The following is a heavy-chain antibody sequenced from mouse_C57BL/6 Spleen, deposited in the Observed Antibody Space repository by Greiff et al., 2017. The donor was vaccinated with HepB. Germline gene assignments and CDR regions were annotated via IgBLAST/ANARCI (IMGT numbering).Heavy chain of an antibody. CDR1: RYAFTNYL. V-gene: IGHV1-54*01. J-gene: IGHJ2*01. D-gene: IGHD1-1*01. CDR2: INPGSGGT. Sequence: QVQLQQSGAELVRPGTSVKVSCKASRYAFTNYLIEWVKQRPGQGLEWIGVINPGSGGTNYNEKFKGKATLTADKSSSTAYMQLSSLTSEDSAVYFCARTVYFDYWGQGTTLTVSS. CDR3: ARTVYFDY.